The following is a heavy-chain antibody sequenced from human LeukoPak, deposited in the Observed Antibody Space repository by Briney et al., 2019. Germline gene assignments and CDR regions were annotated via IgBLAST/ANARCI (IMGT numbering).Heavy chain of an antibody. CDR2: IDWDDDK. CDR1: GFSLSTSGMC. V-gene: IGHV2-70*11. J-gene: IGHJ3*02. Sequence: SGPTLVNPTQTPTLTCTFYGFSLSTSGMCVSWIRQPPGKALEYLARIDWDDDKYYSTSLKTRLTISKDTSKNQVVLTMTNMDPVDTATYYCARMRAGGSYHDAFDIWGQGTMVTVSS. D-gene: IGHD1-26*01. CDR3: ARMRAGGSYHDAFDI.